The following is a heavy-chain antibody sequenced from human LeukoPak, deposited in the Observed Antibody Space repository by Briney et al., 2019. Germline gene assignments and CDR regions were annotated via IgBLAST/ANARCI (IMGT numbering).Heavy chain of an antibody. CDR1: GFTFSSYG. D-gene: IGHD3-3*02. CDR2: ITTSSSYI. CDR3: VREIIRLGQDDYFDY. V-gene: IGHV3-21*01. Sequence: GGSLRLSCAASGFTFSSYGMSWVRQAPGKGLEWVSSITTSSSYIYYADSVKGRFTISRDNAKNSLSLQMNSLRAEDTAVYYCVREIIRLGQDDYFDYWGQGTLVTVSS. J-gene: IGHJ4*02.